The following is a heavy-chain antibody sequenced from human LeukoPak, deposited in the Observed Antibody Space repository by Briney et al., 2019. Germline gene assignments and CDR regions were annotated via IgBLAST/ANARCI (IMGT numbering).Heavy chain of an antibody. Sequence: ASVKVSCKASGGTFSSYAISWVRQAPGQGLEWMGGIIPIFGTANYAQKFQGRVTITADKSTSTAYMELSSLRSEDTAVYYCARDNSGSYYFDYWGQGTLVTVSS. CDR1: GGTFSSYA. CDR2: IIPIFGTA. V-gene: IGHV1-69*06. CDR3: ARDNSGSYYFDY. J-gene: IGHJ4*02. D-gene: IGHD1-26*01.